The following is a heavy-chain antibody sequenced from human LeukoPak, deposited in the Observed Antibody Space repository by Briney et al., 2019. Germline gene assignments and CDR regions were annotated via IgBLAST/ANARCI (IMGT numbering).Heavy chain of an antibody. D-gene: IGHD3-22*01. V-gene: IGHV4-59*11. CDR1: GGSISSHN. CDR3: ARVDSSGYYAFFDY. CDR2: IYKSGSP. Sequence: SQTPSLTSTVSGGSISSHNRKLILQPPRKGLEWIWDIYKSGSPNYKPSLKSRVTISVDTSKNQFSLKLSSVTAADTAVYYCARVDSSGYYAFFDYWGQGTLVTVSS. J-gene: IGHJ4*02.